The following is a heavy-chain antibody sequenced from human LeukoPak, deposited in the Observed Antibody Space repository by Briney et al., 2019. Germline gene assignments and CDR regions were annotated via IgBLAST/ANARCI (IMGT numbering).Heavy chain of an antibody. V-gene: IGHV1-18*01. CDR2: ISSYNGNT. CDR3: ARDLKMGYSSGRYSWGTGSSNDY. Sequence: ASVKVSCKASGYTFTNYGISWVRQAPGQGLEWMGWISSYNGNTNYAQKFQGRITMTTDTSTSTAYMELRSLRSDDTAVYYCARDLKMGYSSGRYSWGTGSSNDYWGQGTLVTVSS. D-gene: IGHD6-19*01. CDR1: GYTFTNYG. J-gene: IGHJ4*02.